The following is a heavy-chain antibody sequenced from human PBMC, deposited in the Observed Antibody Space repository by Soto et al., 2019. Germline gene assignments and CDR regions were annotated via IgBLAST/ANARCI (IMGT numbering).Heavy chain of an antibody. CDR2: IIPIFGTA. Sequence: SVKVSCKASGGTFSSYSISWVLQAPGQGLEWMGGIIPIFGTANYAQKFQGRVTITADESTSTAYMELSSLRSEDTAVYYCATPRVTRTDDAFDIWGQGTKVTVSS. J-gene: IGHJ3*02. CDR1: GGTFSSYS. D-gene: IGHD4-17*01. V-gene: IGHV1-69*13. CDR3: ATPRVTRTDDAFDI.